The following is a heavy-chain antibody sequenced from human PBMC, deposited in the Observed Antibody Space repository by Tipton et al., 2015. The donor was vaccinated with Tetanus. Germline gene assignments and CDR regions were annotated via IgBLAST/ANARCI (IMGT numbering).Heavy chain of an antibody. CDR2: IYSSGST. J-gene: IGHJ4*02. CDR3: ARDQARGARGWNYFDF. CDR1: GVSISGGRYY. V-gene: IGHV4-31*02. D-gene: IGHD1-26*01. Sequence: LRLSCTVSGVSISGGRYYWSWIRQRPGKGLEWIGDIYSSGSTYTDPSLKGRVPISVDTSKNQFSLRLNSVTAADTAVYYCARDQARGARGWNYFDFWGLGTLVTVSS.